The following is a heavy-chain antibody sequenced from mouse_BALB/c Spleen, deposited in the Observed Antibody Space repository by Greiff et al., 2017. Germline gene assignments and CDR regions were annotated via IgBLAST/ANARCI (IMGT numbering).Heavy chain of an antibody. CDR1: GFSLTSYG. D-gene: IGHD1-1*01. CDR3: ARDYGSPYAMDY. V-gene: IGHV2-6-2*01. Sequence: QVQLKESGPDLVAPSQSLSITCTVSGFSLTSYGVHWVRQPPGKGLEWLVVIWSDGSTTYNSALKSRLSISKDNSKSQVFLKMNSLQTDDTAMYYCARDYGSPYAMDYWGQGTSVTVSS. CDR2: IWSDGST. J-gene: IGHJ4*01.